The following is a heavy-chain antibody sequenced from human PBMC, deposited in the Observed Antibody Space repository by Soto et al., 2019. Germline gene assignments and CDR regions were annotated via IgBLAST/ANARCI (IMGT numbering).Heavy chain of an antibody. J-gene: IGHJ6*02. CDR3: AKDLGPLRLLNYYFYGLDV. Sequence: PGGSLRLSCNASGFTVSSSYMSWVRQAPGMGLEWVAVIESGGSTHYADSVKGRFTISRDNSKNMIYLQLHTLRAEDTAVYYCAKDLGPLRLLNYYFYGLDVWGQGXMVTVSS. D-gene: IGHD2-15*01. CDR2: IESGGST. CDR1: GFTVSSSY. V-gene: IGHV3-53*01.